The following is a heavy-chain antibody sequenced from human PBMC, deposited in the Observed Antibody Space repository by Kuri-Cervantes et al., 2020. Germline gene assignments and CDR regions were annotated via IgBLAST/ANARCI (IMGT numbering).Heavy chain of an antibody. CDR1: GFTFSTYA. J-gene: IGHJ6*02. CDR2: ISYDGRNK. V-gene: IGHV3-30*04. CDR3: AKDHGGSYGRWYYNYGMDV. Sequence: GESLKISCAASGFTFSTYAIHWVRQAPGKGLEWVAVISYDGRNKYYADSVKGRFTISRDNSKNTLYLQMNSLRAEDTAVYYCAKDHGGSYGRWYYNYGMDVWGQGTTVTVSS. D-gene: IGHD1-26*01.